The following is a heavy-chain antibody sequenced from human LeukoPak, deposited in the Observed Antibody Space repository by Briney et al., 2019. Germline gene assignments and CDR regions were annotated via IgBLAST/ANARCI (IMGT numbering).Heavy chain of an antibody. V-gene: IGHV3-21*04. J-gene: IGHJ5*02. CDR2: ISSSSSYI. CDR1: GFTFSTYS. CDR3: ARDLDWGAFDA. D-gene: IGHD3-9*01. Sequence: KSGGSLRLSCVASGFTFSTYSMNWVRQAPGKGLEWVSSISSSSSYIYYADSVKGRFTISRDNAKNSLYLQMNSLRAEDTALYYCARDLDWGAFDAWGQGTLVTVSS.